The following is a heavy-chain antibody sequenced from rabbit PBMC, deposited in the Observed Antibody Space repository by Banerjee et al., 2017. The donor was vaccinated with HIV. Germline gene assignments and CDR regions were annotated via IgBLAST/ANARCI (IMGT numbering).Heavy chain of an antibody. CDR1: GFSFSSNYY. D-gene: IGHD7-1*01. J-gene: IGHJ4*01. CDR2: IYAGSSGST. V-gene: IGHV1S40*01. Sequence: QSLEESGGDLVKPGASLTLTCTASGFSFSSNYYMCWVRQAPGKGLEWIAGIYAGSSGSTYYASWAEGRFTISKASSTTVTLQMTSLTAADTATYFCARDRDGTGESSFDFWGPGTLVTVS. CDR3: ARDRDGTGESSFDF.